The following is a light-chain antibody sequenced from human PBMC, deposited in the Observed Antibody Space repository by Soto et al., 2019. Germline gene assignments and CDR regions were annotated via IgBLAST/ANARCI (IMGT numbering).Light chain of an antibody. V-gene: IGKV1-5*01. CDR1: QTISGW. CDR3: QQYKSGYT. Sequence: DIQMTQSPSTLSASVGDRVTITCRASQTISGWLAWYLQKPGKAPKLLIYDASSLASGVPSRFSGSESGTEFTLTISSLQSDDLGTYYCQQYKSGYTFGPGTKLAIK. CDR2: DAS. J-gene: IGKJ2*01.